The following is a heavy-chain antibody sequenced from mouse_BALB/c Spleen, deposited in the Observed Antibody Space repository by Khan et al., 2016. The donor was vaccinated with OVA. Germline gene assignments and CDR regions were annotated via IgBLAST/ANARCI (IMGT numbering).Heavy chain of an antibody. J-gene: IGHJ2*01. D-gene: IGHD1-1*01. V-gene: IGHV5-9-3*01. CDR3: VRTPGYYGSKYFDY. CDR2: ISSGGSYT. CDR1: GFTFSNYA. Sequence: QLEESGGGLVKPGESLKFSCAAAGFTFSNYAMSWVRQTPEKRLEWVATISSGGSYTYYPDSVKGRFTISRDNANNTLYLQMSSLRSEDTAMYYCVRTPGYYGSKYFDYWGQGTTLTVSS.